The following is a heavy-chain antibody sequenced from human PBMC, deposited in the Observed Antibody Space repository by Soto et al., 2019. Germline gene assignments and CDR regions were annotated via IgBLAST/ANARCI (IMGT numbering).Heavy chain of an antibody. Sequence: LSLTCAVSGGSFTSNNWWTWVRQPPGQGLEWIGEIYRTGSTNYNPSLKSRVTISLDKSENQFSLKVTSLTAADTAVYYCASRDPGTSVDYWGQGTLVTV. CDR2: IYRTGST. D-gene: IGHD1-7*01. J-gene: IGHJ4*02. V-gene: IGHV4-4*02. CDR1: GGSFTSNNW. CDR3: ASRDPGTSVDY.